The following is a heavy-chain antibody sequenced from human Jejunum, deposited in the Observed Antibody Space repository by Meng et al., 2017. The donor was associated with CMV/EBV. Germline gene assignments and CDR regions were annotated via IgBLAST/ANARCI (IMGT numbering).Heavy chain of an antibody. CDR3: ARIVQPSYCGDNCYSDY. J-gene: IGHJ4*02. V-gene: IGHV3-30*14. Sequence: FSSYSLHCARQAPGKGLELVALISYDDIAAFYSDSVMGRFTISSDNSKNTMYLQMKSLRADDTAIDYCARIVQPSYCGDNCYSDYWGQGTLVTVSS. D-gene: IGHD2-21*01. CDR1: FSSYS. CDR2: ISYDDIAA.